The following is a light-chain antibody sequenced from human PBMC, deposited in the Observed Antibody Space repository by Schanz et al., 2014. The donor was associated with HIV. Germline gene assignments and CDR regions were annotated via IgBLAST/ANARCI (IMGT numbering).Light chain of an antibody. CDR3: QSFDSSLSAVV. V-gene: IGLV2-14*03. J-gene: IGLJ2*01. Sequence: QSALTQPASVSGSPGQSITISCTGTNSDVGYYSYVSWYQQHPGKAPKLMIYDVSKRPSGVPDRFSGSKSGTSASLAIAGLQAEDEADYYCQSFDSSLSAVVFGGGTKLTVL. CDR2: DVS. CDR1: NSDVGYYSY.